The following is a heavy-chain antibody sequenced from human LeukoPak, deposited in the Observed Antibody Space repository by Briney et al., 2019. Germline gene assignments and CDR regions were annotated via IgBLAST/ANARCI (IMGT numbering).Heavy chain of an antibody. J-gene: IGHJ5*02. Sequence: ASVKVSCKASGYTFTSNAMHWVCQAPGQRPEWMGWINTGNGNTKYSQKFQGRVTISRDTSANTAYMEVSSLRSEDTAVYYCARGAAEGLDRWGQGTLATVSS. CDR3: ARGAAEGLDR. V-gene: IGHV1-3*04. CDR1: GYTFTSNA. CDR2: INTGNGNT. D-gene: IGHD6-13*01.